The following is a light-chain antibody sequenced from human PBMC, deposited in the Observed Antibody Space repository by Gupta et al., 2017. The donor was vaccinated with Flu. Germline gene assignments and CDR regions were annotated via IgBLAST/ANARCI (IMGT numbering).Light chain of an antibody. CDR2: DAS. CDR1: QSVSSY. J-gene: IGKJ5*01. CDR3: QQRRSWPIT. Sequence: DIVLTQSPATLSLSPGERATLSCGASQSVSSYLAWYQQKPGQAPRLLIYDASNRATGIPARFSGSGSGTDFTLTISSLEPEDFAVYYCQQRRSWPITFGQGTRLEIK. V-gene: IGKV3-11*01.